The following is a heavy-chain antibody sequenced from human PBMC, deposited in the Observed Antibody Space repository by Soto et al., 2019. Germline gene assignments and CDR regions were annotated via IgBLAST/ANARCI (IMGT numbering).Heavy chain of an antibody. CDR1: GFTFSSYE. V-gene: IGHV3-48*03. D-gene: IGHD2-2*01. J-gene: IGHJ6*02. Sequence: GGSLRLSCAASGFTFSSYEMNWVRQAPGKGLEWVSYISSSGSTIYYADSVKGRFTISRDNAKNSLYLQMNSLRAEDTAVYYCAREIVVPAGYYYYGMDVWGQGTTVTVSS. CDR3: AREIVVPAGYYYYGMDV. CDR2: ISSSGSTI.